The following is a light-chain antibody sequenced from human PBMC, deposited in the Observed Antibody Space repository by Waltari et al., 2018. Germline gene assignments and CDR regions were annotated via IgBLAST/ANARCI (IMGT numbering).Light chain of an antibody. CDR3: QHYKNLPVS. V-gene: IGKV3-20*01. Sequence: IVLTQSPGTLSLSPGERATLSCRASQSVSIYIAWYQQKPGQAPRRLIYHTSTRANGIPDRFSGSGSGTDFSLTISGLEPEDFAVYYCQHYKNLPVSFGQGTRVEIK. CDR1: QSVSIY. J-gene: IGKJ1*01. CDR2: HTS.